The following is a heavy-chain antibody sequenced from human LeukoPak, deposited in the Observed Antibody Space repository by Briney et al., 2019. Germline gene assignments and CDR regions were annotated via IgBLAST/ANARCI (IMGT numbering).Heavy chain of an antibody. CDR2: ISWNSGSI. CDR3: AKGRGITIFGVVIH. V-gene: IGHV3-9*03. Sequence: GGSLRLSXAASGFTFDDYAMHWVRQAPGKGMEWVSGISWNSGSIGYADSVKGRFTISRDNTKNSLYLQMNSLRAEDMALYYCAKGRGITIFGVVIHWGQGTLVTVSS. J-gene: IGHJ4*02. CDR1: GFTFDDYA. D-gene: IGHD3-3*01.